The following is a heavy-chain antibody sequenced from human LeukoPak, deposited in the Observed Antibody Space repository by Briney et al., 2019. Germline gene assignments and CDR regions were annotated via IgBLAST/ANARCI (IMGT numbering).Heavy chain of an antibody. D-gene: IGHD6-13*01. Sequence: GGSLRLSCAASGFTFSSYGMSWVRQAPGKGLEWVSAISGSGGSTYYADSVKGRFTISRDNSKNTLYLQMNSLRAEDTAVYYCAKVSSSWYYFDYWGQGTLVTVSS. V-gene: IGHV3-23*01. CDR2: ISGSGGST. J-gene: IGHJ4*02. CDR1: GFTFSSYG. CDR3: AKVSSSWYYFDY.